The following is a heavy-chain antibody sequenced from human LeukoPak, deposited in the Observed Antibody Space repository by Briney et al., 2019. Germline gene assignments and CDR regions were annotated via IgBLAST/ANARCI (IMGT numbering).Heavy chain of an antibody. J-gene: IGHJ4*02. CDR1: GFSFSSYD. CDR3: AAMGGTHEWHY. CDR2: ISYDGSNK. V-gene: IGHV3-30*09. D-gene: IGHD3-16*01. Sequence: WGSLCLPCTASGFSFSSYDWSWIRQAPGKGLEWVAVISYDGSNKYYADSVKGRFAISRDNSRHTLFLQMNSLRAEDTTVYYCAAMGGTHEWHYWGQGTLVTVSS.